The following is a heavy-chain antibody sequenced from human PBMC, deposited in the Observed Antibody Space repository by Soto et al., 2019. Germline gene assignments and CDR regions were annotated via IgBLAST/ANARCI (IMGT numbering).Heavy chain of an antibody. CDR3: ARDFRVRGVPRGYGMDV. V-gene: IGHV3-53*01. J-gene: IGHJ6*02. Sequence: EVQLVESGGGLIQPGGSLRLSCAASGFTVSSNYMSWVRQAPGKGLEWVSVIYSGGSTYYADSVKGRFTISRDNSKNTLYLQMNSLRAEDTAVYYCARDFRVRGVPRGYGMDVGGQGTTVTVSS. CDR1: GFTVSSNY. D-gene: IGHD3-10*01. CDR2: IYSGGST.